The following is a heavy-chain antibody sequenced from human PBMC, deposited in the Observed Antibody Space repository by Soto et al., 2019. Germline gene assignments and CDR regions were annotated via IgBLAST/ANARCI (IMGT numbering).Heavy chain of an antibody. CDR2: IWYDGSNK. D-gene: IGHD6-19*01. J-gene: IGHJ4*02. Sequence: GGSLRLSCAASGFTFSSYGMHWVRQAPGKGLEWVAVIWYDGSNKYYADSVKGRFTISRDNSKNTLYLQMNSLRAEDTAVYYCARVTPFSSGWDFDYWGQGTLVTVSS. CDR3: ARVTPFSSGWDFDY. V-gene: IGHV3-33*01. CDR1: GFTFSSYG.